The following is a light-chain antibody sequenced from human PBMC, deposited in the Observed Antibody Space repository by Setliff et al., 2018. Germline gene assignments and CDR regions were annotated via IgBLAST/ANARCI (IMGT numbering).Light chain of an antibody. CDR2: GVS. Sequence: QSALAQPASVSGSPGQSITISCTGTSSDVGDSNYVSWYQHHPGKAPKLMIYGVSNRPSGVSNRFSGSKSDNTASLTISGLQAEDEADYYCSSYTSSSTPLIFGGGTQLTVL. CDR3: SSYTSSSTPLI. J-gene: IGLJ2*01. V-gene: IGLV2-14*03. CDR1: SSDVGDSNY.